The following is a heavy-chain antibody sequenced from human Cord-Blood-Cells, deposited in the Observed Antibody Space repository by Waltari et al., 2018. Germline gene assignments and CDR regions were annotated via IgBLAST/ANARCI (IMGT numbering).Heavy chain of an antibody. CDR2: IYYSGST. Sequence: QVQLQESGPGLVKPSETLSLTCTVSGGSVSSGSYSWSWIRQPPGKGLEWIGYIYYSGSTNYNPSLKSRVTISVDTSKNQFSLKLSSVTAADTAVYYCAREGSSSSYFDYWGQGTLVTVSS. CDR3: AREGSSSSYFDY. J-gene: IGHJ4*02. CDR1: GGSVSSGSYS. D-gene: IGHD6-6*01. V-gene: IGHV4-61*01.